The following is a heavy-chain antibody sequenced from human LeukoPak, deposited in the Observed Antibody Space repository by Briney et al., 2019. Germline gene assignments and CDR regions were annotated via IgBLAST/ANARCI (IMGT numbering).Heavy chain of an antibody. Sequence: SETLSLTCTVSGFSISSDYYWGWIRQPPGKGLEWLGSVSHSGITYYSSSLNSRVTISVDTSNNQFSLKVNSVTAADTAVYYCARLVIPWGQGILVTVSS. CDR3: ARLVIP. CDR2: VSHSGIT. CDR1: GFSISSDYY. D-gene: IGHD3-10*01. V-gene: IGHV4-38-2*02. J-gene: IGHJ5*02.